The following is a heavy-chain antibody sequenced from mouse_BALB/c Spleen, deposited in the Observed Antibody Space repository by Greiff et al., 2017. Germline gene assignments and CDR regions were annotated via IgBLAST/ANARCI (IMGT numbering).Heavy chain of an antibody. CDR2: IWSGGST. CDR1: GFSLTSYG. V-gene: IGHV2-2*02. CDR3: ASDLYYAMDY. Sequence: VKVVESGPGLVQPSQSLSITCTVSGFSLTSYGVHWVRQSPGKGLEWLGVIWSGGSTDYNAAFISRLSISKDNSKSQVFFKMNSLQANDTAIYYCASDLYYAMDYWGQGTSVTVSS. J-gene: IGHJ4*01.